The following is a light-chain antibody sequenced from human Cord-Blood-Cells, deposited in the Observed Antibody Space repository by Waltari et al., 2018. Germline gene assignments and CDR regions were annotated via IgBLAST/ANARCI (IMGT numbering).Light chain of an antibody. CDR3: SSYTSSSTWV. J-gene: IGLJ3*02. CDR1: SSDVGGYNY. V-gene: IGLV2-14*01. CDR2: DVS. Sequence: QSALTQPASVSGSPGQSITISCTGTSSDVGGYNYVSWYQQHPGKAPKLMIYDVSKGPSAVSNRFSGSKSGNAASLTISGLRAEDEADHYCSSYTSSSTWVFCGGTKLTVL.